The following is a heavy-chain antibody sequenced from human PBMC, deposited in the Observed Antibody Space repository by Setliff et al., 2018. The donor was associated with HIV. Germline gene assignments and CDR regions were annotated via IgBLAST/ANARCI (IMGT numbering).Heavy chain of an antibody. CDR2: IYPGDSDT. D-gene: IGHD3-3*01. CDR3: ARHTRQLEFLEWLSPHYYHYYYMDV. CDR1: GYSFTSYW. V-gene: IGHV5-51*01. J-gene: IGHJ6*03. Sequence: GESLKISCKGSGYSFTSYWIGWVRQMPGKGLEWMGIIYPGDSDTRYSPSFQGQVTLSADKSISTAYLQWSSLKASDTAMYYCARHTRQLEFLEWLSPHYYHYYYMDVWGQGTTVTVSS.